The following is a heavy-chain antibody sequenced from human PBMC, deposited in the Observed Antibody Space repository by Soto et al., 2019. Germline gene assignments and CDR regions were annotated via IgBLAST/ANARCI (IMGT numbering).Heavy chain of an antibody. CDR3: ARDQGRATADGPLGNGLDV. V-gene: IGHV3-33*01. D-gene: IGHD6-13*01. CDR1: GFSSRDYG. CDR2: IGFEEIHE. Sequence: QVHLVESGGGVVQPGRSWGLSGAGSGFSSRDYGMNWSGKPPGRGLGWLTIIGFEEIHEYYADSVKGRFTISRDNSNNTLYLQLNSLTADDTAVYFCARDQGRATADGPLGNGLDVWGQGTAVTVSS. J-gene: IGHJ6*02.